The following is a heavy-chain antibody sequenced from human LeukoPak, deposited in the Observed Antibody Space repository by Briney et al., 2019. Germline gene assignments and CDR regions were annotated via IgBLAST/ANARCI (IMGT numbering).Heavy chain of an antibody. Sequence: PGGSLRLSCAASGFTFSSYAMHWIRQAPGKGLEWVAVISYDGSNKYFADSVTGRFTVSRDNSKNTLYLQMNSLRAEDTAVYYCARVYRWVSSTPPYFDFWGQGTLVTVSS. J-gene: IGHJ4*02. D-gene: IGHD2-8*02. CDR3: ARVYRWVSSTPPYFDF. CDR1: GFTFSSYA. CDR2: ISYDGSNK. V-gene: IGHV3-30-3*01.